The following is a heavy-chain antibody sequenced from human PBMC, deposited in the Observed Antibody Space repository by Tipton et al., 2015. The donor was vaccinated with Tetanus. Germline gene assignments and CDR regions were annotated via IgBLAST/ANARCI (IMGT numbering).Heavy chain of an antibody. CDR3: ARDPVLPVPVHAFDI. CDR2: IYYSGST. V-gene: IGHV4-31*03. CDR1: GGSISSGGYY. J-gene: IGHJ3*02. D-gene: IGHD3-10*01. Sequence: TLSLTCTVSGGSISSGGYYWSWIRQHPGKGLEWIGYIYYSGSTYYNPSLKSRVTISVDTSKNQFSLKLSSVTAADTAVYYCARDPVLPVPVHAFDIWGQGTMVTVSS.